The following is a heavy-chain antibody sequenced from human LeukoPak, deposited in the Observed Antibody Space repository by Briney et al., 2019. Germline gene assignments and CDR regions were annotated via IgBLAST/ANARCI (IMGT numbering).Heavy chain of an antibody. D-gene: IGHD3-3*01. Sequence: GGSLRLSCAASGFTVSSNYISWVRQAPGKGLEWVSLIYSGGSTYYADSVKGRFTISRDNSKNTLYLQMNSLRAEDTAVYYCARDPTAWSGYYYFDYWGQGTLVTVSS. CDR3: ARDPTAWSGYYYFDY. V-gene: IGHV3-53*01. CDR1: GFTVSSNY. CDR2: IYSGGST. J-gene: IGHJ4*02.